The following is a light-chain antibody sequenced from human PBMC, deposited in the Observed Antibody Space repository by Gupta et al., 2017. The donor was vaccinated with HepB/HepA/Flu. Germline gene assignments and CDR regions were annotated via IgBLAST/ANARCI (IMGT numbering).Light chain of an antibody. V-gene: IGKV1-39*01. J-gene: IGKJ2*03. CDR2: AAS. CDR1: QDIDKF. Sequence: DIQVTQSPSSLSVSVGDRVIITCRASQDIDKFLNWYQQKPGKAPSLLIYAASNVQSGVPSRFSGSGSGTDYTLTISRLQPEDFATYYCLQSYSAPRSFGQGTKVEIK. CDR3: LQSYSAPRS.